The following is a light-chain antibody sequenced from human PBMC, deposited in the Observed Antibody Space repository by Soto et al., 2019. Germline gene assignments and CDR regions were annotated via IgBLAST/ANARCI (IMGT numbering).Light chain of an antibody. CDR3: SSYTSSSPIVV. J-gene: IGLJ2*01. CDR1: SSDVGGYNY. V-gene: IGLV2-14*01. CDR2: EVS. Sequence: QSVLTQPASVSGSPGQSITISCTGTSSDVGGYNYVSWYQQHPGKAPKLMIYEVSNRPSGVSNRFSGSKSGNTASLTISGLQAEDEADYYCSSYTSSSPIVVFGGGTKVTVL.